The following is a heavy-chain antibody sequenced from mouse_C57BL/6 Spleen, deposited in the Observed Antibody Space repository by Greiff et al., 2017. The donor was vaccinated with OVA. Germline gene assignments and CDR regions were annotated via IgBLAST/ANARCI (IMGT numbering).Heavy chain of an antibody. V-gene: IGHV10-1*01. CDR1: GFSFNTYA. J-gene: IGHJ1*03. D-gene: IGHD2-10*01. CDR3: VRHLLLGYFDV. Sequence: EVKLVESGGGLVQPKGSLKLSCAASGFSFNTYAMNWVRQAPGKGLEWVARIRSKSNNYATYYADSVKDRFTISRDDSESMLYLQMNNLKTEDTAMYYCVRHLLLGYFDVWGTGTTVTVSS. CDR2: IRSKSNNYAT.